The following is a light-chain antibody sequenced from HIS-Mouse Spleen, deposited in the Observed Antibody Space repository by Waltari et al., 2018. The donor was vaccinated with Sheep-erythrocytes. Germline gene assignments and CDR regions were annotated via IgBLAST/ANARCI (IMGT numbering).Light chain of an antibody. CDR1: RSDVGSSNL. V-gene: IGLV2-23*01. Sequence: QSALTQPASVSGSPGQSITISCTGTRSDVGSSNLVPWYQQHPGKAPKLMIYEGSKRPSGVSNRFSGSKSGNTASLTISGLQAEDEADYYCCSYAGSSTPWVFGGGTKLTVL. J-gene: IGLJ3*02. CDR2: EGS. CDR3: CSYAGSSTPWV.